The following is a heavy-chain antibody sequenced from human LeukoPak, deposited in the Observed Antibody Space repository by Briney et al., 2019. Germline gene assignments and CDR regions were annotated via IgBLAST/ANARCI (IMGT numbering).Heavy chain of an antibody. CDR2: IYSGGST. J-gene: IGHJ4*02. D-gene: IGHD6-13*01. Sequence: PGGSLRLSCAASGFTVSSNYMSWVRQAPGKGLEWVSVIYSGGSTYYADSVKGRFTISRDNSKNTLYLQMNNLRAEDTALYYCARGPHSSSWYEPLDYWGQGTLVTVSS. CDR1: GFTVSSNY. V-gene: IGHV3-53*01. CDR3: ARGPHSSSWYEPLDY.